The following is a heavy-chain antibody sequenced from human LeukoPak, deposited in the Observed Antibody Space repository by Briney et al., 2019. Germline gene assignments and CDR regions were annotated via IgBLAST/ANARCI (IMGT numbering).Heavy chain of an antibody. J-gene: IGHJ4*02. CDR2: ISGSGGGT. D-gene: IGHD3-3*01. V-gene: IGHV3-23*01. CDR3: AKSFPSITIFGVVIP. Sequence: GGSLRLSCEASGVTFSSYVMSWVRQAPGKGPEWVSGISGSGGGTYYADFVKGRFAISRDNSKNTLYLQMNSLRAEDTAVYYCAKSFPSITIFGVVIPWGQGTLVTVSS. CDR1: GVTFSSYV.